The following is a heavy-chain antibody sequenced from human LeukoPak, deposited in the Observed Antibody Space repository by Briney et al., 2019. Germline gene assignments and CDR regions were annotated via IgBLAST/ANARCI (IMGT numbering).Heavy chain of an antibody. D-gene: IGHD5-12*01. CDR3: AKDVGYDYGYYFDY. Sequence: GGSLRLSCAASGFTFSSYAMSCVRHAPGKGLEWVSAISGSGGSTYYADSVKGRFTISRDNSKNTLYLQMNSLRAEDTAVYYCAKDVGYDYGYYFDYWGQGTLVTVSS. CDR1: GFTFSSYA. V-gene: IGHV3-23*01. J-gene: IGHJ4*02. CDR2: ISGSGGST.